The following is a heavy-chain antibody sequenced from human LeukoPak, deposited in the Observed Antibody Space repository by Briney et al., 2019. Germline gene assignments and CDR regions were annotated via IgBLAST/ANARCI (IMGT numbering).Heavy chain of an antibody. CDR3: TRDHWGLQS. CDR1: GASVTDYY. CDR2: IHHSGNS. J-gene: IGHJ5*02. V-gene: IGHV4-59*02. D-gene: IGHD7-27*01. Sequence: SETLSLTCTVSGASVTDYYWSWIRQSPGKGLEWISYIHHSGNSDYNPSLRSRVTTSSDTSKNQLSLNLISVTAADTAVYCTRDHWGLQSWSQGTLVTVSS.